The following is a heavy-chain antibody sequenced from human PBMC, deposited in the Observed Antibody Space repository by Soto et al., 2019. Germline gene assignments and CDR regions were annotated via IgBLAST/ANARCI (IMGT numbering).Heavy chain of an antibody. V-gene: IGHV1-3*01. CDR2: INAGNGNT. Sequence: QVQLVQSGAEVEKPGASVKVSCTASGYTFTSYAMHWVRQAPGQRLEWMGWINAGNGNTKYSQKFQGRVTITRDTSASTAYMELSSLRSEDTAVFYCARPRPFYGMDVWGQGTTVTVSS. D-gene: IGHD6-6*01. CDR1: GYTFTSYA. J-gene: IGHJ6*02. CDR3: ARPRPFYGMDV.